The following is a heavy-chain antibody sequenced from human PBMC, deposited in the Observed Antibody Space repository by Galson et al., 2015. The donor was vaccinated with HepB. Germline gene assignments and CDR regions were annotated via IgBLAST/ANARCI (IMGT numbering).Heavy chain of an antibody. D-gene: IGHD1-26*01. CDR3: ARSVGGSIYWYFDL. V-gene: IGHV4-59*01. CDR1: GGSISTYH. CDR2: IYYSGST. J-gene: IGHJ2*01. Sequence: ETLSLTCTVSGGSISTYHWNWIRQPPGKGLEWIGYIYYSGSTNYNPSLKSRVTISVDTSKNQFSLKLSSVTAADTAVYYCARSVGGSIYWYFDLWGRGTLVTVSS.